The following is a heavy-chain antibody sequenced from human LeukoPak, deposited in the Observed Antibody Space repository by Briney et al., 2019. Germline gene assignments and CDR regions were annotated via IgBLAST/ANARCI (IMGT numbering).Heavy chain of an antibody. CDR1: GGSFSGYY. V-gene: IGHV4-34*01. CDR2: INHSGST. Sequence: SETLSLTCAVYGGSFSGYYWSWIRQPPGKGLEWIGEINHSGSTNYNPSLKSRVTISVDTSKNQFSLKLTSVTAADTAIYYCARQYSTNWYDDRGWFDPWGQGTLVIVSS. J-gene: IGHJ5*02. CDR3: ARQYSTNWYDDRGWFDP. D-gene: IGHD6-13*01.